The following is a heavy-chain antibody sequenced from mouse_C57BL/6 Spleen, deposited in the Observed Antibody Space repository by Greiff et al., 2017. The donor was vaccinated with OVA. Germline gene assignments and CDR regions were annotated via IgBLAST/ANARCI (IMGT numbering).Heavy chain of an antibody. J-gene: IGHJ3*01. CDR3: ARPDDGYYVDWFAY. CDR1: GFTFSSYG. CDR2: ISSGGSYT. Sequence: EVMLVESGGDLVKPGGSLKLSCAASGFTFSSYGMSWVRQTPDKRLEWVATISSGGSYTYYPDSVKGRFTISRDNAKNTLYQQMSSLKSEDTAMYYCARPDDGYYVDWFAYWGQGTLVTVSA. V-gene: IGHV5-6*01. D-gene: IGHD2-3*01.